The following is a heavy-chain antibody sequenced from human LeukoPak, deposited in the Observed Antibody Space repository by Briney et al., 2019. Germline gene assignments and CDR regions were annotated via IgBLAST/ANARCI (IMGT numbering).Heavy chain of an antibody. CDR3: AGGDFRPPDYYFDY. V-gene: IGHV1-69*04. D-gene: IGHD3-16*01. J-gene: IGHJ4*02. Sequence: SVKVSFKASGGTFSSYAIRWVRQAPGQGLEWMGRIIPILGIANYAQKFQGRVTITADKSTSTAYMELSSLRSEDTAVYYCAGGDFRPPDYYFDYWGQGTLVTVSS. CDR2: IIPILGIA. CDR1: GGTFSSYA.